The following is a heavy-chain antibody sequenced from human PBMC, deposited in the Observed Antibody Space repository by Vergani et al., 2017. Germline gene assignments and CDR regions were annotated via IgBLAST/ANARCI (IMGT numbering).Heavy chain of an antibody. Sequence: EVQLVESGGGLVQPGGSLRLSCAASGFTFSSYAMSWVRQAPGKGLEWVSAISGSGGSTYYADSVKGRFTISRDNSKNTLYLQMNSLRAEDTAVYYCAKVYCGGDCYSGGWFDPWGQGTLVTVSS. CDR1: GFTFSSYA. V-gene: IGHV3-23*04. D-gene: IGHD2-21*01. J-gene: IGHJ5*02. CDR3: AKVYCGGDCYSGGWFDP. CDR2: ISGSGGST.